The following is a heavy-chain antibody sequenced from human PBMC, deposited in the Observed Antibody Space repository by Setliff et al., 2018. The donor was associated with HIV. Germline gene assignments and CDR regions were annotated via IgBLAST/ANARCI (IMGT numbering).Heavy chain of an antibody. CDR1: GYTFSNAW. J-gene: IGHJ3*02. V-gene: IGHV3-15*01. D-gene: IGHD5-18*01. CDR2: IKSKTDGGTT. Sequence: GGSLRLSCAASGYTFSNAWMSWVRQAPGKGLEWVGRIKSKTDGGTTDYAASVKDRFTVSRDDSKSIAYLQINSLKTEDTAVYYCTRDKGYAFDIWGQGTMVTVSS. CDR3: TRDKGYAFDI.